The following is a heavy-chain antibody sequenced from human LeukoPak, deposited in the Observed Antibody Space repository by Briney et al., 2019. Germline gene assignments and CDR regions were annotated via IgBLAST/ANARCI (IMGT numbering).Heavy chain of an antibody. CDR2: ISSSSTTI. CDR3: ARERDYDFWSGYPDDAFDI. CDR1: GFTFSSYS. J-gene: IGHJ3*02. Sequence: GGSLRLSCAASGFTFSSYSMNWVRQAPGKGLEWASYISSSSTTIYYADSVKGRFTISRDNAKNSLYLQMNSLRAEDTAVYYCARERDYDFWSGYPDDAFDIWGQGTMVTVSS. D-gene: IGHD3-3*01. V-gene: IGHV3-48*04.